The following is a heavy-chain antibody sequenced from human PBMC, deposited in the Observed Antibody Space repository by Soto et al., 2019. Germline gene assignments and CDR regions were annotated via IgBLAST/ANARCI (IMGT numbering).Heavy chain of an antibody. V-gene: IGHV3-11*01. CDR2: ISSSGSTI. CDR1: GFTFSDYY. Sequence: GGSLRLSCAASGFTFSDYYMSWIRQAPGKGLEWVSYISSSGSTIYYADSVKGRFTISRDNAKNSLYLQMNSLRAEDAAVYYCAGLYSGTAEVFDYWGRGTLVTVSS. J-gene: IGHJ4*02. CDR3: AGLYSGTAEVFDY. D-gene: IGHD1-1*01.